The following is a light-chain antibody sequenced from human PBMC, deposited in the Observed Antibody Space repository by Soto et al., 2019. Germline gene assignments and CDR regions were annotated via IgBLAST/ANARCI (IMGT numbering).Light chain of an antibody. V-gene: IGKV3-11*01. CDR3: QQRSDWPSA. J-gene: IGKJ4*01. CDR1: QSISDY. CDR2: DAS. Sequence: IVLTQSPDTLSLSLGETATLSCRASQSISDYLAWYQQKPGQAPRLLIYDASNRATGIPGRFSGSGSGTDFSLTISSLEAEDFAIYYCQQRSDWPSAFGGGTRVEIK.